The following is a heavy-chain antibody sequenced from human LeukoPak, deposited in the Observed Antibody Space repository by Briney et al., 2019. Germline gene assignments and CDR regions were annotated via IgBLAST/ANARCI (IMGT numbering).Heavy chain of an antibody. CDR3: ARDRTIFGVAYYSNYFDY. Sequence: SVKVFFKASGGTFSSYAISWVRQAPGQGLEWMGRIIPILGIANYAQKFQGRVTITADKSTSTAYMELSSLRSEDTAVYYCARDRTIFGVAYYSNYFDYWGQGTLVTVSS. CDR2: IIPILGIA. J-gene: IGHJ4*02. CDR1: GGTFSSYA. D-gene: IGHD3-3*01. V-gene: IGHV1-69*04.